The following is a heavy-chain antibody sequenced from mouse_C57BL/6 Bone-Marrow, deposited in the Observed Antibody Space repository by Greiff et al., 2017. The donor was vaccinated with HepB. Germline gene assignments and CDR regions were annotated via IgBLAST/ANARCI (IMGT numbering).Heavy chain of an antibody. J-gene: IGHJ2*01. V-gene: IGHV1-80*01. Sequence: QVQLQQSGAELVKPGASVKISCKASGYAFSSYWMNWVKQRPGKGLEWIGQIYPGDGDTNYNGKFKGKATLTADKSSSTAYMQLSSLPSEDSAVYFWARAPSYDGSFDYWGQGTTLTVSS. CDR3: ARAPSYDGSFDY. CDR2: IYPGDGDT. D-gene: IGHD1-1*01. CDR1: GYAFSSYW.